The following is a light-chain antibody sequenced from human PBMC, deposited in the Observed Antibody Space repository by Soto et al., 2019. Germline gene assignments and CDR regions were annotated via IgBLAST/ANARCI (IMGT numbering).Light chain of an antibody. CDR2: EDN. J-gene: IGLJ3*02. V-gene: IGLV2-23*01. CDR1: SSDVGSYNL. Sequence: QSALTQPASVSGSPGQSITISCTGTSSDVGSYNLVSWYQQHPGTAPKLMIYEDNKRASGVSNRFSGSTSGITASLTISVLQAEDEADYYCCSYAGSSTCVFGGGTKLTVL. CDR3: CSYAGSSTCV.